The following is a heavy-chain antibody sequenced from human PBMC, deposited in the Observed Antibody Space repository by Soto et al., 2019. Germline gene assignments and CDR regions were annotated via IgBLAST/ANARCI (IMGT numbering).Heavy chain of an antibody. CDR2: ITASGGFT. J-gene: IGHJ3*02. D-gene: IGHD4-17*01. CDR1: GLTFNKYA. Sequence: EVQVLESGGGLAQPGGSLRLSCTASGLTFNKYAFTWVRQTPGKGLEWLSSITASGGFTKYADSVKGRFTTSRDNPKNTLYLQMNGLRVEDTAVYYCAKDPNGDYIGAFDMWGQGIMVTVSS. V-gene: IGHV3-23*01. CDR3: AKDPNGDYIGAFDM.